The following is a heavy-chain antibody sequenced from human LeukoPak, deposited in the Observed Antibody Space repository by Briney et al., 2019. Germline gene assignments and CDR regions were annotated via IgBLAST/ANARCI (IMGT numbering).Heavy chain of an antibody. CDR3: ARDGSPLRYFDWLPFDY. D-gene: IGHD3-9*01. J-gene: IGHJ4*02. CDR1: GYSISSGYY. CDR2: IYHSGST. Sequence: SETLSLTCTVSGYSISSGYYWGWIRQPPGKGLEWIGSIYHSGSTYYNPSLKSRVTISVDTSKNQFSLKLSSVTAADTAVYYCARDGSPLRYFDWLPFDYWGQGTLVTVSS. V-gene: IGHV4-38-2*02.